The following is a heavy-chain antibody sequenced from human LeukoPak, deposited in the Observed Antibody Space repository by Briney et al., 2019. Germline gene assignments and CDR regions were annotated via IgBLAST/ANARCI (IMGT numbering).Heavy chain of an antibody. D-gene: IGHD6-13*01. CDR3: AKEGAVAGTGGY. Sequence: PGGSLRLSCAASGFTISSYWMSWVRQAPGKGLEWVSAISGSGGSTYYADSVKGRFTISRDNSKDTQFLQMNSLRAEDTALYYCAKEGAVAGTGGYWGQGTLVTVSS. CDR1: GFTISSYW. J-gene: IGHJ4*02. CDR2: ISGSGGST. V-gene: IGHV3-23*01.